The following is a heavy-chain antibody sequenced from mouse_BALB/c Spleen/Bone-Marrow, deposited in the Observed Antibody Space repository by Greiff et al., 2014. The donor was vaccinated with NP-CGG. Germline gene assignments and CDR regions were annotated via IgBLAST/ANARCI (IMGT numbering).Heavy chain of an antibody. CDR3: ARQNDGYLYYAMDY. D-gene: IGHD2-3*01. J-gene: IGHJ4*01. CDR2: IHYSGTT. V-gene: IGHV3-1*02. Sequence: EVKLVESGPDLVKPSQSLSLTCTATGYSITSGYSWHWIRQFPGNKLEWMGYIHYSGTTNYNPSLKSRISITRDTSKNQFFLQLNSVTSDDTATYYCARQNDGYLYYAMDYWGQGTSVTVSS. CDR1: GYSITSGYS.